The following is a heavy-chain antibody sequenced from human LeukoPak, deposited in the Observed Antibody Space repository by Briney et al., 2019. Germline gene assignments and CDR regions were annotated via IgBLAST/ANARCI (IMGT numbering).Heavy chain of an antibody. Sequence: GGSLRLSCAASGFIFSSYAMSWVRQAPGKGLDWVSAISGSGGSTYYADSVKGRFTISRDNSKNTLYLQMNSLRAEDTAVYYCTTEGMVRGVIAMDVWGQGTTVTVSS. D-gene: IGHD3-10*01. CDR2: ISGSGGST. CDR1: GFIFSSYA. J-gene: IGHJ6*02. V-gene: IGHV3-23*01. CDR3: TTEGMVRGVIAMDV.